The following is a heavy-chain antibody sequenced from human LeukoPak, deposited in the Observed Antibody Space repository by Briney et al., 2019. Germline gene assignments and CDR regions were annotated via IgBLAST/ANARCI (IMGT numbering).Heavy chain of an antibody. CDR1: GFTFSSYW. Sequence: PGGSLRLSCAASGFTFSSYWMSWVRQAPGKGLEWVANIKQDGSEKYYVDSVKGRFTISRDNAKNSLYLQMNSLRAEDTAVYYCARVLTEGSGYFDLQHQFDYWGQGTLVTVSS. J-gene: IGHJ4*02. CDR2: IKQDGSEK. CDR3: ARVLTEGSGYFDLQHQFDY. V-gene: IGHV3-7*03. D-gene: IGHD3-22*01.